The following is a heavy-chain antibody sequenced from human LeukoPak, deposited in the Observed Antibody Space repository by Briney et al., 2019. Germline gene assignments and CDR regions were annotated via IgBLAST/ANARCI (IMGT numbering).Heavy chain of an antibody. J-gene: IGHJ6*03. Sequence: APVKVSCKASGYTFTSYDINWVRQATGQGLEWMGWMNPNSGNTGYAQKFQGRVTITRNTSISTAYMELSSLRSEDTAVYYCARVGIVVVPAAGYYYYMDVWGKGTTVTVSS. V-gene: IGHV1-8*03. D-gene: IGHD2-2*01. CDR1: GYTFTSYD. CDR2: MNPNSGNT. CDR3: ARVGIVVVPAAGYYYYMDV.